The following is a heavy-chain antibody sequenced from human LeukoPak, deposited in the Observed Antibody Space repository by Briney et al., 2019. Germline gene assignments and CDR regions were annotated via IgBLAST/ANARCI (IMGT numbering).Heavy chain of an antibody. Sequence: ASVKVSCKASGYTFTDYYIHWVRQAPGKGLEWMGWISTDNGDTNYAQKLQGRVTMTTDTSTSTAYMELRSLRSDDTAVYYCAREGLGELTLDCWGQGTLVTVSS. CDR3: AREGLGELTLDC. CDR2: ISTDNGDT. D-gene: IGHD3-16*01. V-gene: IGHV1-18*04. J-gene: IGHJ4*02. CDR1: GYTFTDYY.